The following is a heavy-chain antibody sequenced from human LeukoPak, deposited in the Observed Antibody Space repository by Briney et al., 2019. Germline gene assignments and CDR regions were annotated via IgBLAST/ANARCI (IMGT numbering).Heavy chain of an antibody. CDR3: ARARRSGYYQKMYYFDY. CDR1: GFTFSSYG. CDR2: IYTSGST. D-gene: IGHD3-3*01. V-gene: IGHV4-4*08. Sequence: AGGSLRLSCAASGFTFSSYGMSWVRQAPGKGLEWIGRIYTSGSTNYNPSLKSRVTISVDTSKNQFSLKLSSVTAADTAVYYCARARRSGYYQKMYYFDYWGQGTLVTVSS. J-gene: IGHJ4*02.